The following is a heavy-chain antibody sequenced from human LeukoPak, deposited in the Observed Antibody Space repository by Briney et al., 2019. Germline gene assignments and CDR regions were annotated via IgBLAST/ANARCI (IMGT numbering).Heavy chain of an antibody. V-gene: IGHV3-23*01. CDR1: GFTFSSYA. CDR2: IHGSVGST. CDR3: ARDWSDYGDYGGAFDI. D-gene: IGHD4-17*01. Sequence: PGGSLRLSCAASGFTFSSYAMSWVRQAPGKGLEWVSAIHGSVGSTYYADSLKGRFTISRDNSKNTLYLQMNSLRAEDTALYYCARDWSDYGDYGGAFDIWGQGTMVTVSS. J-gene: IGHJ3*02.